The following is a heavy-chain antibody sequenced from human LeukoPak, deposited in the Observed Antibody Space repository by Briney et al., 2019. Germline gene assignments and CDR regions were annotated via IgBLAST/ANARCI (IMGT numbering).Heavy chain of an antibody. CDR2: IYYSGST. J-gene: IGHJ4*02. V-gene: IGHV4-59*01. Sequence: SETLSLTCTVSGGSISSYYWSWIRQPPGKGLEWIGYIYYSGSTNYNPSLKSRVTISVDTSKNQFSLKLSSVTAADTAVYYCAREIYGDVGYDYWGQGTLVTVSS. CDR1: GGSISSYY. CDR3: AREIYGDVGYDY. D-gene: IGHD4-17*01.